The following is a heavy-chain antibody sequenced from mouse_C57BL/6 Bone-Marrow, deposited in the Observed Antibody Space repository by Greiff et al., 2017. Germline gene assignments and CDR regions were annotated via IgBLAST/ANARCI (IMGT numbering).Heavy chain of an antibody. J-gene: IGHJ2*01. V-gene: IGHV1-4*01. Sequence: QVQLQQSGAELARPGASVKMSCKASGYTFTSYTMHWVKQRPGQGLEWIGYISPSSGYTKYNQKFKDKATLTEDKSSSTAYMQLSSLTSEDSAVYYCARLGSSPFDYWGQGTTLTVSS. CDR2: ISPSSGYT. CDR1: GYTFTSYT. CDR3: ARLGSSPFDY. D-gene: IGHD1-3*01.